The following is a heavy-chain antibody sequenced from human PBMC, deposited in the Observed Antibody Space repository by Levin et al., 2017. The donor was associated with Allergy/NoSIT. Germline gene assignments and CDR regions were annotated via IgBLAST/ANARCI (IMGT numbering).Heavy chain of an antibody. Sequence: PGGSLRLSCAASGFTFTTYTMHWVRQAPGKGLEWVTLISYDGSNEYYADFVKGRFTISRDTSKNMLYLQMNTLKTEDTAVYYCASHFSMSRGYGNYGLDVWGQGTTVTVSS. CDR3: ASHFSMSRGYGNYGLDV. D-gene: IGHD4-11*01. V-gene: IGHV3-30-3*01. CDR2: ISYDGSNE. J-gene: IGHJ6*02. CDR1: GFTFTTYT.